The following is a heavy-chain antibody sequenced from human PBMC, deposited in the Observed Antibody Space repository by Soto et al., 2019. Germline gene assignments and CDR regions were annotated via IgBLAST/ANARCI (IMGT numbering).Heavy chain of an antibody. CDR1: GGTFSSYA. D-gene: IGHD3-16*01. Sequence: QVQLVQSGAEVKKPGSSVKVSCKASGGTFSSYAISWVRQAPGQGLEWMGGIIPIFGTANYAQKFQGRVKITADESTGTAYMEVSRLRSEETAVYYCARGPWGGGDYYYGMDVWGQGTTVTVSS. CDR2: IIPIFGTA. J-gene: IGHJ6*02. V-gene: IGHV1-69*12. CDR3: ARGPWGGGDYYYGMDV.